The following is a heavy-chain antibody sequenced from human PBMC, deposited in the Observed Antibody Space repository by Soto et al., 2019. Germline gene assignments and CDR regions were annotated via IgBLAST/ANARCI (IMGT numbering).Heavy chain of an antibody. Sequence: GGSLRLSCAASGFTFSSYAMSWVRQAPGKGLEWVSAISGSGGSTYYADSVKGRFTISRDNSKNTLYLQMNSLRAEDTAVYYCAKAGGSGSYYNEFDYWGQGTLVTVSS. CDR2: ISGSGGST. V-gene: IGHV3-23*01. CDR1: GFTFSSYA. D-gene: IGHD1-26*01. CDR3: AKAGGSGSYYNEFDY. J-gene: IGHJ4*02.